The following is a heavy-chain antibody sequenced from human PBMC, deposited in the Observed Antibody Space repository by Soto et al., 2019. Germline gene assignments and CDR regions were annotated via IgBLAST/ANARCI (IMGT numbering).Heavy chain of an antibody. CDR2: IYYSGST. J-gene: IGHJ4*02. Sequence: SETLSLTCSVSGGSISSGDYYWNWIRQPPGKGLEWIGHIYYSGSTNYNPSLKSRVTISVDTSKNQFSLKLSSVTAADTAMYYCVRHHDSWGQGTLVTVSS. CDR1: GGSISSGDYY. CDR3: VRHHDS. V-gene: IGHV4-30-4*01.